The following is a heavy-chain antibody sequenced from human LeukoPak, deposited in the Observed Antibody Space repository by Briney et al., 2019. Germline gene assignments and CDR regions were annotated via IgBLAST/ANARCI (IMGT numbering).Heavy chain of an antibody. J-gene: IGHJ4*02. D-gene: IGHD3-10*01. Sequence: PGGSLRLSCAASGFTSSNAWMSWVRQAPGKGLEWVGRIKSKTDGGTTDYAAPVKGRFTISRDDSKNTLYLQMNSLKTEDTAVYYCTTAVWFGELLCDYWGQGTLVTVSS. V-gene: IGHV3-15*01. CDR2: IKSKTDGGTT. CDR1: GFTSSNAW. CDR3: TTAVWFGELLCDY.